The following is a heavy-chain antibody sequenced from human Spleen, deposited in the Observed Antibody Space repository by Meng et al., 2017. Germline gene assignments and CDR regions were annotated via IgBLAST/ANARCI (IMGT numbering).Heavy chain of an antibody. Sequence: GESLKISCAASGFTFRNLRMSWVRQAPGKGLEWVSGIGSDRNTHYADSVKGRFTISRDNSKNTLYLQMNSLSPEDTALYYCAKDLHYFSAMDVWGQGTTVTVSS. V-gene: IGHV3-23*01. CDR1: GFTFRNLR. J-gene: IGHJ6*02. CDR2: IGSDRNT. CDR3: AKDLHYFSAMDV. D-gene: IGHD3-16*01.